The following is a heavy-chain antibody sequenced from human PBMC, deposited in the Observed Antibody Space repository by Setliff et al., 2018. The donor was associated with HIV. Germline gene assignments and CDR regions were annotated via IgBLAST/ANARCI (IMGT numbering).Heavy chain of an antibody. CDR2: LYVSGDT. CDR1: DDPISSYY. J-gene: IGHJ6*03. D-gene: IGHD2-15*01. V-gene: IGHV4-4*07. CDR3: ALTGHRLLRGYMDV. Sequence: SETLSLTCYVTDDPISSYYWSWVRQPAGKGLEWIGRLYVSGDTNYNPSLKSRVTMSRDTSKKHFSLKMKSVTAADTAVYYCALTGHRLLRGYMDVWGKGTTVTVSS.